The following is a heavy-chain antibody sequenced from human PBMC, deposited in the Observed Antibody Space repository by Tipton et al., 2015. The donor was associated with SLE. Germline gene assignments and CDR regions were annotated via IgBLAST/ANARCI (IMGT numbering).Heavy chain of an antibody. J-gene: IGHJ4*02. D-gene: IGHD3-3*01. CDR3: AKTGAFGVVGIWDY. CDR2: IYGGGIST. CDR1: GFTFSNYA. Sequence: SLRLSCAASGFTFSNYAMSWVRQAPGKGLEWVSVIYGGGISTYYSDSVKGRFTISRDNFNDMLYLQMNSLRGEDTAVYYCAKTGAFGVVGIWDYWGQGTLVTVSS. V-gene: IGHV3-23*03.